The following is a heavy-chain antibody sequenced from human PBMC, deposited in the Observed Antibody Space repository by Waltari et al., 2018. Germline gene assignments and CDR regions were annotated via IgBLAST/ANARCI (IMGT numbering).Heavy chain of an antibody. CDR2: RNPNSGNT. Sequence: QVQLVQSGAEVKKPGASVKVSCKASGYTFTSYDINWVRQATGQGLAWMGWRNPNSGNTGSAQKFQGRVTITRNTSISTAYMELSSLRSEDTAVYYCARGVTYGRWFDPWGQGTLVTVSS. D-gene: IGHD4-17*01. V-gene: IGHV1-8*03. J-gene: IGHJ5*02. CDR1: GYTFTSYD. CDR3: ARGVTYGRWFDP.